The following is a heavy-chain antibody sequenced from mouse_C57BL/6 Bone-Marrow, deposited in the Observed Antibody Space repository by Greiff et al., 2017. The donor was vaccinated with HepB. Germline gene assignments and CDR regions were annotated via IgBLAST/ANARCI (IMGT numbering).Heavy chain of an antibody. D-gene: IGHD1-1*01. CDR3: AREGTTVVVTKDY. V-gene: IGHV1-81*01. CDR2: IYPRSGNT. CDR1: GYTFTSYG. J-gene: IGHJ2*01. Sequence: QVHVKQSGAELARPGASVKLSCKASGYTFTSYGISWVKQRTGQGLEWIGEIYPRSGNTYYNEKFKGKATLTADKSSSTAYMELRSLTSEDSAVYFCAREGTTVVVTKDYWGQGTTLTVSS.